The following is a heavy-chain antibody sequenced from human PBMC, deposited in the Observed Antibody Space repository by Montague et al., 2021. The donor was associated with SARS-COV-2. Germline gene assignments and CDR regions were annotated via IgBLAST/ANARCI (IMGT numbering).Heavy chain of an antibody. CDR3: ARHTRGWQPFDF. V-gene: IGHV4-59*01. Sequence: SETLSLTCTVSGGSIRSYYWSWIRQPPGKGLEWIGEIYSSGSTNYNPSLKSRVTISMDTSKSQFSLKLTSMTAADTAVYYCARHTRGWQPFDFWGQGTLVTVSS. CDR1: GGSIRSYY. D-gene: IGHD6-19*01. J-gene: IGHJ4*02. CDR2: IYSSGST.